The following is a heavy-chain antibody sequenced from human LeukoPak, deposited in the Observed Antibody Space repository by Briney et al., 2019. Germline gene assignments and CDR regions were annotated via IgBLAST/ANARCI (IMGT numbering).Heavy chain of an antibody. CDR1: GFSFSGYW. V-gene: IGHV3-7*01. Sequence: GGSLRLSCAASGFSFSGYWMNWVRQAPGTGLEWVATIKEDGSEKYYVDSVKGRFTISRDNAKNSLYLQMNSLRAEDTAVYYCAKESRFLEDFWDQGTLVTVSS. J-gene: IGHJ4*02. CDR2: IKEDGSEK. CDR3: AKESRFLEDF. D-gene: IGHD3-3*01.